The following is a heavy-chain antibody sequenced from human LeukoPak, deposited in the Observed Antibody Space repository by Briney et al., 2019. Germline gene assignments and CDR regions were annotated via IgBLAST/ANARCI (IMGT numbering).Heavy chain of an antibody. D-gene: IGHD2-2*01. J-gene: IGHJ5*02. CDR3: ARVKIVVVPAATYNWFDP. V-gene: IGHV4-59*01. CDR2: ISYSGST. Sequence: SETLSLTCTVSGGSISSYYWSWIRQPPGKGLEWIGYISYSGSTYYNPSLKTRVTLSIDTSKNQFSLNLTSVTAADTAVYYCARVKIVVVPAATYNWFDPWGQGTLVTVSS. CDR1: GGSISSYY.